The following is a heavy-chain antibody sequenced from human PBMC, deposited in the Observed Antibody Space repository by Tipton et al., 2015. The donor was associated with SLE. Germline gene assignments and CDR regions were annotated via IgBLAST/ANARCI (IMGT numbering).Heavy chain of an antibody. Sequence: QLVQSGAEVKKPGASVKVSCKASGYTFTGYYMHWVRQAPGQGLEWMGWINPNSGGTNYAQKFQGRVTLTRDTSISTAYMELRSLRSDDTAVYYCARAAGSSGYHGAFDIWGQGTMVTVSS. V-gene: IGHV1-2*02. D-gene: IGHD3-22*01. CDR1: GYTFTGYY. CDR2: INPNSGGT. CDR3: ARAAGSSGYHGAFDI. J-gene: IGHJ3*02.